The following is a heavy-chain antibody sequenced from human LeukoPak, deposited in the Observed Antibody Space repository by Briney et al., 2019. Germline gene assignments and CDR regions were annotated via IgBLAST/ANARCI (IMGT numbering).Heavy chain of an antibody. CDR2: ISAYNGNT. V-gene: IGHV1-18*01. CDR3: AREETSEYYDILTGYYGNWFDP. D-gene: IGHD3-9*01. CDR1: GYTFTSYG. Sequence: GASVTVSCKASGYTFTSYGISWVRQAPGQGLEWMGWISAYNGNTNYAQKLQGRVTMTTDTSTSTAYMELRSLRSDDTAVYYCAREETSEYYDILTGYYGNWFDPWGQGTLVTVSS. J-gene: IGHJ5*02.